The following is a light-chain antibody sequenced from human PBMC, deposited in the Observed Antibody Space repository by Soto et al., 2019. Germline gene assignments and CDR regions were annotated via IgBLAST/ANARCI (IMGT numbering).Light chain of an antibody. J-gene: IGKJ1*01. CDR3: LQAYTYPRT. CDR1: QDIRND. V-gene: IGKV1-6*02. CDR2: AAS. Sequence: AIQMTQSPSSLSASVGDRVTITCRASQDIRNDLLWYQQKPGKAPKLLIYAASTLQSGVPSRFSGSGSGTDFTLSISSLQPEDFATDYCLQAYTYPRTFGQGTKVEIK.